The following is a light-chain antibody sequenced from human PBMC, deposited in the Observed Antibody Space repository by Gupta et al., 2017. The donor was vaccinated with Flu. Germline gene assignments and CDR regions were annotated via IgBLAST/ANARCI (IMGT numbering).Light chain of an antibody. CDR2: KIS. Sequence: DIQMTQSPSSLSASVGDRVTISCRASQGISNDLDWYQHKPGKAPKRLIYKISSLQSGVPSRFSGSGSGTEFTLTITSLQPEDFATYYCLQHNFFPRMFGQGTKVEIK. V-gene: IGKV1-17*01. J-gene: IGKJ1*01. CDR3: LQHNFFPRM. CDR1: QGISND.